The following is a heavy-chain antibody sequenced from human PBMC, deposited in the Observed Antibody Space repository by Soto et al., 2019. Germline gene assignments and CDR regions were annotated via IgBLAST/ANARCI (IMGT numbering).Heavy chain of an antibody. CDR1: GYTFTSYA. J-gene: IGHJ3*02. V-gene: IGHV1-3*01. CDR3: ARDFEQWLVRDDGFDI. D-gene: IGHD6-19*01. CDR2: INAGNGNT. Sequence: ASVKVSCKASGYTFTSYAMHWVRQAPGQRLEWMGWINAGNGNTKYSQKIQGRVTITRDTSASTAYMGLSSLRSEDTVFYCCARDFEQWLVRDDGFDIWGQGTMVTV.